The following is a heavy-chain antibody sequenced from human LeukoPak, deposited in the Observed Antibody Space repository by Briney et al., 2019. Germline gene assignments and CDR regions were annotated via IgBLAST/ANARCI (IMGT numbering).Heavy chain of an antibody. CDR3: AKAQGYSSGNYFDY. CDR1: EFTFSSYA. D-gene: IGHD6-19*01. Sequence: GGSLRLSCAASEFTFSSYAMSWVRQAPGKGLEWVSAISGSGGRTYYAESVKGRFTISRDNNENTLYLQMNSLRAEDTAVYYCAKAQGYSSGNYFDYWGQGTLVTVSS. V-gene: IGHV3-23*01. J-gene: IGHJ4*02. CDR2: ISGSGGRT.